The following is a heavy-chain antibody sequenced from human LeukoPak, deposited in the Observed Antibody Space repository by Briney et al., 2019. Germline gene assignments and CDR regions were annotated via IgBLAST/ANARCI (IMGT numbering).Heavy chain of an antibody. CDR2: IRYDGGEE. D-gene: IGHD3-10*01. Sequence: GGSLRLSCAASGFIFRDFGMHWVRQAPGKGLEWVAFIRYDGGEESYGNTVKGRFTVSRDNSKNTLYLQMNSLRADDTAVYYCAQVYGSASGELIHFWGQGTQVTVSS. CDR3: AQVYGSASGELIHF. V-gene: IGHV3-30*02. CDR1: GFIFRDFG. J-gene: IGHJ4*02.